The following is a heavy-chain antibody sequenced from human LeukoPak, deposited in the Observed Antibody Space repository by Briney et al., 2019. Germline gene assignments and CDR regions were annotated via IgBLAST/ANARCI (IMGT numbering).Heavy chain of an antibody. Sequence: ASVKVSCKASGYTFTSYDIDWVRQATGQGLEWMGWMNPNSGNTGYAQKFQGRVTITRNTSISTAYMELSSLRSEDTAVYYCARGEGDYVSIDYWGQGTLVTVSS. CDR3: ARGEGDYVSIDY. CDR2: MNPNSGNT. CDR1: GYTFTSYD. V-gene: IGHV1-8*03. J-gene: IGHJ4*02. D-gene: IGHD4-17*01.